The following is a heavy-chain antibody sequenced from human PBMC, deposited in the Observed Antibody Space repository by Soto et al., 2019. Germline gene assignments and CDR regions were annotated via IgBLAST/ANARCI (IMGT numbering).Heavy chain of an antibody. D-gene: IGHD6-19*01. Sequence: SETPSPTFAVHGWFFSDYSWTWIRQPPGKGLEWIGYVYYSGSTYYNPSLKSRVTISVDTSKNQFSLKLSSVTAADTAVYYCARAFAIGWYTYFFDYWGQGPLVTVSS. CDR2: VYYSGST. V-gene: IGHV4-34*01. J-gene: IGHJ4*02. CDR3: ARAFAIGWYTYFFDY. CDR1: GWFFSDYS.